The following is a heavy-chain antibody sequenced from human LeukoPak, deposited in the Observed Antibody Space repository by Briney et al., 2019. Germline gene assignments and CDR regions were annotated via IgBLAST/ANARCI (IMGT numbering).Heavy chain of an antibody. CDR1: GGSFSGYY. D-gene: IGHD3-10*01. Sequence: SETLSLTCAVYGGSFSGYYWSWIRQPPGKGLEWIGEISHSGSTNYNPSLKSRVTISVDTSKNQFSLKLSSVTAADTAVYYCARSYGSGSYSYYMDVWGKGTTVTISS. CDR3: ARSYGSGSYSYYMDV. J-gene: IGHJ6*03. V-gene: IGHV4-34*01. CDR2: ISHSGST.